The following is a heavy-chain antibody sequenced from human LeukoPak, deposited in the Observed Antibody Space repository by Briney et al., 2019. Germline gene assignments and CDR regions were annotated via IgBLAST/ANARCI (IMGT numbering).Heavy chain of an antibody. CDR3: AKCGVGDWNYDYYYYYGMDV. J-gene: IGHJ6*02. V-gene: IGHV3-23*01. D-gene: IGHD1-7*01. Sequence: SGGSLRLSCAASGFTFSDYAMSWVRQAPGKGLEWVSTLSGSGDSTYFADSVKGRFTISRDNSKNTLYLQMNSLRAEDTAVYYCAKCGVGDWNYDYYYYYGMDVWGQGTTVTVFS. CDR2: LSGSGDST. CDR1: GFTFSDYA.